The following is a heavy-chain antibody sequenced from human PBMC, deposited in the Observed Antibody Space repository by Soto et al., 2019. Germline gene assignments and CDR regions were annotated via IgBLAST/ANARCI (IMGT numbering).Heavy chain of an antibody. CDR2: INSDGSST. CDR3: ARDIRRDFWSGYWSYYYYGMDV. D-gene: IGHD3-3*01. CDR1: GFTFSSYW. J-gene: IGHJ6*02. Sequence: AGSLRLSCAASGFTFSSYWMHWVRQAPGKGLVWVSRINSDGSSTSYADSVKGRFTISRDSAKNTPYLQMNSLRAEDTAVYYCARDIRRDFWSGYWSYYYYGMDVWGQGTTVTVSS. V-gene: IGHV3-74*01.